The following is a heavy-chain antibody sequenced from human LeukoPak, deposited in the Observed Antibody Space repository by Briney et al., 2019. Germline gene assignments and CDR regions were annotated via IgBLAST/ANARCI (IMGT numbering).Heavy chain of an antibody. Sequence: PGGSLRLSCAASGFTFSSYWMSWVRQAPGKGLEWVANIEQDGGEKYYVDSVEGRFTISRDNAKNSLYLQMNSLRAEDTAVYYCARTLRAIFRVVEYYYYMDVWGKGTTVTVSS. CDR1: GFTFSSYW. D-gene: IGHD3-3*01. J-gene: IGHJ6*03. CDR2: IEQDGGEK. CDR3: ARTLRAIFRVVEYYYYMDV. V-gene: IGHV3-7*01.